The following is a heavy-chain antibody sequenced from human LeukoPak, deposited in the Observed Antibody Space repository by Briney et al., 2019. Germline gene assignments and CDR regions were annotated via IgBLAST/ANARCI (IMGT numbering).Heavy chain of an antibody. Sequence: PSETLSLTCAVYGGSFSGYYWNWIRQPPGKGLEWIGEINHSASTNYNPSLKSRVTISVDTSKNQFSLRLSSVTAADTAVYYCARVMVRDHPGSFDYWGQGTLVTVSS. J-gene: IGHJ4*02. CDR3: ARVMVRDHPGSFDY. CDR1: GGSFSGYY. V-gene: IGHV4-34*01. D-gene: IGHD6-13*01. CDR2: INHSAST.